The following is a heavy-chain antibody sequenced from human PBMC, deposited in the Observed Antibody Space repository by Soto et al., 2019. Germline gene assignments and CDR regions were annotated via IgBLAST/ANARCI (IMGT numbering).Heavy chain of an antibody. CDR3: ANGITGTTNWFDP. J-gene: IGHJ5*02. CDR2: IDPTDSYT. Sequence: PGESLKISCKTSGYSLSTYWINWVRQMPGKGLEWMGRIDPTDSYTNYNPSFEGHVTISADKSISTAYLQWSSLKASDTAMYYCANGITGTTNWFDPWGQGTLVTVSS. CDR1: GYSLSTYW. D-gene: IGHD1-20*01. V-gene: IGHV5-10-1*01.